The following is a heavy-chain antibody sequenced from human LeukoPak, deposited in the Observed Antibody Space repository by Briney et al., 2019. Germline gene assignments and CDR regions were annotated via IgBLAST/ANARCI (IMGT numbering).Heavy chain of an antibody. CDR1: GYTFSSYW. V-gene: IGHV3-7*01. J-gene: IGHJ4*02. Sequence: GGSLRLSCATSGYTFSSYWMSWVRQAPGKGLEWVANIKQDESEKYHVDSVKGRFTISRDNAKNSLYLQMNSLRAEDTAVYYCTRVYEYISGWYRNDYWGQGTLVTVSS. CDR3: TRVYEYISGWYRNDY. D-gene: IGHD6-19*01. CDR2: IKQDESEK.